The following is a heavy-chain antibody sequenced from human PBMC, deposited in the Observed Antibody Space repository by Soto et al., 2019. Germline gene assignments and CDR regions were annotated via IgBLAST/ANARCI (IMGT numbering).Heavy chain of an antibody. Sequence: PGGSLRLSCAASGFTFRDFYMSWIRQAPGKGLEWVSWISGSSSDTKYAESVKGRFTISRDNAKNSLYLQMNSLRAEDTAVYYCARDFRNKGFDHWVQGTLVTVSS. CDR1: GFTFRDFY. CDR2: ISGSSSDT. V-gene: IGHV3-11*05. J-gene: IGHJ4*02. CDR3: ARDFRNKGFDH.